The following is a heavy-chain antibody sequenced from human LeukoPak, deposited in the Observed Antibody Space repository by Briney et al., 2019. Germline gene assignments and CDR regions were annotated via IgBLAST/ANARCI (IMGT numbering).Heavy chain of an antibody. Sequence: PGGSLRLSCAASGFTFSSYWMHWVRQAPGKGLVWVSRINSDGSSTSYADSVKGRFTISRDNAKNTLYLQMNSLRAEDTAVYYCARDRYYGSGSYENWFDPWGQGTLVTVSS. CDR2: INSDGSST. D-gene: IGHD3-10*01. CDR3: ARDRYYGSGSYENWFDP. V-gene: IGHV3-74*01. CDR1: GFTFSSYW. J-gene: IGHJ5*02.